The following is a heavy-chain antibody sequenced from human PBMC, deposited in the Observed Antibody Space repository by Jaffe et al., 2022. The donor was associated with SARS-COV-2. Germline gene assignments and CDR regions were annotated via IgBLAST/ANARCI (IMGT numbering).Heavy chain of an antibody. Sequence: QVQLQQWGAGLLKPSETLSLTCAVYGGSIEGYYWSWIRQPPGKGLEWIGEINRRGTTNYNPSLKSRIVISVDTSKSHLSLRLNSVTAADTAVYYCARDGFELWGQGTLVTVSS. V-gene: IGHV4-34*01. CDR3: ARDGFEL. CDR1: GGSIEGYY. J-gene: IGHJ4*02. D-gene: IGHD1-1*01. CDR2: INRRGTT.